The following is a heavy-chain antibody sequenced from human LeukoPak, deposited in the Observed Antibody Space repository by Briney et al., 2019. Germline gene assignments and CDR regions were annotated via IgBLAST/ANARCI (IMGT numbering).Heavy chain of an antibody. J-gene: IGHJ5*02. CDR1: GGTFSSYA. CDR2: IIPILGIA. CDR3: ARDIGYGGNSNWFDP. D-gene: IGHD4-23*01. Sequence: SVKVSCKASGGTFSSYAISWVRQAPGQGLEWMGRIIPILGIANYAQKFQGRVTITADKSTSTAYMELSSLRSEDTAVYYCARDIGYGGNSNWFDPWGQGTLVTVSS. V-gene: IGHV1-69*04.